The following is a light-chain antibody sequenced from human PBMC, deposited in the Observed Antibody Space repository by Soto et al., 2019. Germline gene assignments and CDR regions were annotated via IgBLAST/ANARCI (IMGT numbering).Light chain of an antibody. CDR1: QSISDT. V-gene: IGKV3-15*01. CDR3: QQYNNWPCT. J-gene: IGKJ1*01. CDR2: GAS. Sequence: EILMTQSPATLSVSPGGRATLSCRASQSISDTLAWYQQKPGQAPRLLIHGASTRATGFPARFSGSGSGTDFTLTISSLQSEDFAVYYCQQYNNWPCTFGQGTKVDIK.